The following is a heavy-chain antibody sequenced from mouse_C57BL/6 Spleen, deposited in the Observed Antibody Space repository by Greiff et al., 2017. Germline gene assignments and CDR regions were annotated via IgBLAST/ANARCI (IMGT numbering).Heavy chain of an antibody. J-gene: IGHJ4*01. CDR3: ARLGSSYVMDY. CDR1: GFTFSSYG. CDR2: ISSGGSYT. Sequence: EVHLVESGGDLVKPGGSLKLSCAASGFTFSSYGMSWVRQTPDKRLEWVATISSGGSYTYYPDSVKGRFTISRDNAKNTLYLQMSSLKSEDTAMYYCARLGSSYVMDYWGQGTSVTVSS. D-gene: IGHD1-1*01. V-gene: IGHV5-6*01.